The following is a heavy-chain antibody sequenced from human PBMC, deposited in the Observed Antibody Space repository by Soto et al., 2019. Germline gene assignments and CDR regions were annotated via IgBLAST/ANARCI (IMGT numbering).Heavy chain of an antibody. CDR2: TSPAGSST. V-gene: IGHV3-74*01. CDR1: GFTVTSYW. CDR3: ARGNTGYGNLDY. Sequence: DVQLVESGGGIVQPGGSLRLSCAASGFTVTSYWMHWVRQAPGKGLVWVSRTSPAGSSTYYADFVRGRFTISKDTAKNTLYLQINSLGAEDTAVYYCARGNTGYGNLDYWGQGTLVTVSS. J-gene: IGHJ4*02. D-gene: IGHD2-8*02.